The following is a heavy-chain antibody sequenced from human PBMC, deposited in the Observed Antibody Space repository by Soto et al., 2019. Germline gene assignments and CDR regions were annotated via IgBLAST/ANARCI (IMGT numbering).Heavy chain of an antibody. J-gene: IGHJ4*02. CDR1: GFTFSSYG. Sequence: GGSLRLSCAASGFTFSSYGMHWVRQAPGKGLEWVAVISYDGSNKYYADSVKGRFTISRDNSKNTLYLQMNSLRAEDTAVYYCAKVAEGGSKYYDSSGSFFDYWGQGTLVTVSS. CDR2: ISYDGSNK. CDR3: AKVAEGGSKYYDSSGSFFDY. D-gene: IGHD3-22*01. V-gene: IGHV3-30*18.